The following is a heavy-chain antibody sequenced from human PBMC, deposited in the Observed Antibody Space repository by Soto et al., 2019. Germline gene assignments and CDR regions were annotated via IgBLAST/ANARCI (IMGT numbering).Heavy chain of an antibody. V-gene: IGHV4-39*01. Sequence: SETLSLTCTVSGGSISSSSYYWGWIRQPPGKGLEWIGSIYYSGSTYYNPSLKSRVTISVDTSKNQFSLKLRSVTAADTAVYYCARRRTLRGAFDIWGQGSMVTVSS. D-gene: IGHD4-17*01. CDR3: ARRRTLRGAFDI. J-gene: IGHJ3*02. CDR1: GGSISSSSYY. CDR2: IYYSGST.